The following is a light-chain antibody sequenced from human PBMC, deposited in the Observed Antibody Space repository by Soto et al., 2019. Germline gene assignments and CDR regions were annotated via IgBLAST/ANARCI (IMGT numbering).Light chain of an antibody. Sequence: EIVLTQSPATLSLSPGERATLSCGASQRVSSSYLAWYQQKPGLAPRLLIYDASSRATGIPDRFSGSGYGTDFTLTISRLEPEDFAVYYCQQYGSSPYTFGQGTKLEIK. J-gene: IGKJ2*01. V-gene: IGKV3D-20*01. CDR1: QRVSSSY. CDR2: DAS. CDR3: QQYGSSPYT.